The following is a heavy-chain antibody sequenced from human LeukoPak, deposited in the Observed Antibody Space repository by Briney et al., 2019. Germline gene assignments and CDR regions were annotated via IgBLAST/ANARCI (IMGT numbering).Heavy chain of an antibody. V-gene: IGHV4-4*07. CDR3: ARDRGNWNYPLDY. J-gene: IGHJ4*02. Sequence: KPFGTPSPTPTVSVVSLSGDYWSWIRQPAAKGRGWIGRIYTSGSTNYNPSLKSRVTMSVDTSKNQFSLKLSSVTAADTAVYYCARDRGNWNYPLDYWGQGTLVTVSS. D-gene: IGHD1-7*01. CDR2: IYTSGST. CDR1: VVSLSGDY.